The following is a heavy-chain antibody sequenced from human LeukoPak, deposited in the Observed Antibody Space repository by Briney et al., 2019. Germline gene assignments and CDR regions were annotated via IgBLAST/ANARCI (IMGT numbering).Heavy chain of an antibody. D-gene: IGHD2-8*01. CDR2: IKQEGSEK. Sequence: PGGSLRLSCAASGFTFNGFWMSWVRHAPGRGLEWVAKIKQEGSEKNYVDSVRGRLTMSRNNAENSLFLQMNSLRAEDTAVYYCVRDFQRRLYDTNYHLYWGQGTLVTVSS. V-gene: IGHV3-7*01. J-gene: IGHJ4*02. CDR3: VRDFQRRLYDTNYHLY. CDR1: GFTFNGFW.